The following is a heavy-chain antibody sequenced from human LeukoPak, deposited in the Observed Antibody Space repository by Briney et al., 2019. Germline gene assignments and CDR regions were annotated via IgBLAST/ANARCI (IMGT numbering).Heavy chain of an antibody. Sequence: GGSLRLSCAASGFTFNNYEMNWVRQAPGKGLEWVSNISSSGRNKYYADSVRGRFTISRDNANNSLYLQMSSLRAEDTGIYYCARDQSGIVATIPFGYWGQGTLVTVSS. CDR1: GFTFNNYE. V-gene: IGHV3-48*03. CDR2: ISSSGRNK. CDR3: ARDQSGIVATIPFGY. J-gene: IGHJ4*02. D-gene: IGHD5-12*01.